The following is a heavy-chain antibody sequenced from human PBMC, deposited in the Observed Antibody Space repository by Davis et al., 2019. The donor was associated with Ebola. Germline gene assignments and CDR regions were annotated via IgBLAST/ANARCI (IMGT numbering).Heavy chain of an antibody. V-gene: IGHV3-7*01. CDR1: GFTFSSYW. CDR2: IKQDGSEK. J-gene: IGHJ4*02. D-gene: IGHD6-19*01. CDR3: AREGGSGWYFQLGY. Sequence: GGSLRLSCAASGFTFSSYWMSWVRQAPGKGLEWVANIKQDGSEKYYVDSVKGRFTISRDNAKNSLYLQMNSLRAEDTAVYYCAREGGSGWYFQLGYWGRGTLVTVSS.